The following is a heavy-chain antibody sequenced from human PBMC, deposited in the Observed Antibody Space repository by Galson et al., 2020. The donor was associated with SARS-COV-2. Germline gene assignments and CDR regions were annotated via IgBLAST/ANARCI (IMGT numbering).Heavy chain of an antibody. CDR2: ISGRGTSK. CDR3: AKVVAITRMVVVVPDDGFDI. J-gene: IGHJ3*02. Sequence: GGSLRLSCATSAFNFNNYAMSWVRQAPGKGLEWVSTISGRGTSKYCTDSVKGRVTIPRDNSKKTLDLQMDNLRAEDTAVYYCAKVVAITRMVVVVPDDGFDIWGQGTRVTVSS. V-gene: IGHV3-23*01. D-gene: IGHD3-22*01. CDR1: AFNFNNYA.